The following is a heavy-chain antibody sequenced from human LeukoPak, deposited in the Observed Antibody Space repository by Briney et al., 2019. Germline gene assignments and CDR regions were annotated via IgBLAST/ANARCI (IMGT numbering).Heavy chain of an antibody. CDR2: MNIGNGNT. V-gene: IGHV1-3*04. Sequence: GASVKVSCKASGYTFTSYAVHWVRQAPGQRPEWMGWMNIGNGNTKYSQNFQDRITIIRDTSANTVYMELSSLRSEDTAVYYCARGPTYCSGGRCPWGQGTLVIVSS. J-gene: IGHJ5*02. CDR3: ARGPTYCSGGRCP. D-gene: IGHD2-15*01. CDR1: GYTFTSYA.